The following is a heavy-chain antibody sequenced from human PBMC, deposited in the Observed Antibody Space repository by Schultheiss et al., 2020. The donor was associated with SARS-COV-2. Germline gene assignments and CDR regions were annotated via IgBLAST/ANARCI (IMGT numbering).Heavy chain of an antibody. Sequence: SQTLSLTCAISGDRVSSTSATWNWIRQSPSRGLEWLGRTYYRSKWYNDYAVSVKSHITINPDTSKNQFSLQLNSVSPEDTAVYFCARAYDAYDYAFDIWGQGTMVTVSS. CDR2: TYYRSKWYN. CDR1: GDRVSSTSAT. V-gene: IGHV6-1*01. D-gene: IGHD5-12*01. CDR3: ARAYDAYDYAFDI. J-gene: IGHJ3*02.